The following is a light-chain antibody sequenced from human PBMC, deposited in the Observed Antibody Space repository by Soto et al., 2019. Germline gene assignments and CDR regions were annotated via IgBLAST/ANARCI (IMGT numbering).Light chain of an antibody. V-gene: IGKV1-5*01. CDR2: DAS. Sequence: DIQMTQSPSTLSASVGDRVTITCRASQSISRWLAWYQQKPGKAPKALIYDASTLRSGVPSRFSGGVSGTEFTLTISSLQPYDFATYYCQQYKTYSTFGQGTRLEIK. J-gene: IGKJ5*01. CDR1: QSISRW. CDR3: QQYKTYST.